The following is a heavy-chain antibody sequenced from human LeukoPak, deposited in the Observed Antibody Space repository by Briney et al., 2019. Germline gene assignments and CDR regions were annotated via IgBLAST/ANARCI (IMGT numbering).Heavy chain of an antibody. V-gene: IGHV3-7*01. CDR2: IKQEGSEK. CDR3: ARDSPVAGTHRALYYYYYHMDV. Sequence: GGSLRLSCAAAGFTFGIYWVGWVRQAPGEGRGWVAKIKQEGSEKYYVDSVKGRFTISRDNAKNSLYLEMNSLRAEDTAVYYCARDSPVAGTHRALYYYYYHMDVWGKGTTVTVSS. J-gene: IGHJ6*03. CDR1: GFTFGIYW. D-gene: IGHD6-19*01.